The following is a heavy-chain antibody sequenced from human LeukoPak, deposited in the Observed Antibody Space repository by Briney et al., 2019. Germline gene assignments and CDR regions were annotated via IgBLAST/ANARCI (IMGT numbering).Heavy chain of an antibody. V-gene: IGHV1-2*02. CDR1: GYTFTGYY. D-gene: IGHD3-10*01. CDR2: INPNSGGT. CDR3: ARMWPGSMVRGVMPNWFDP. J-gene: IGHJ5*02. Sequence: ASVKVSCKASGYTFTGYYMHWVRQAPGQGLEWMGWINPNSGGTNYARKFQGRVTMTRDTSISTAYMELSRLRSDDTAVYYCARMWPGSMVRGVMPNWFDPWGQGTLVTVSS.